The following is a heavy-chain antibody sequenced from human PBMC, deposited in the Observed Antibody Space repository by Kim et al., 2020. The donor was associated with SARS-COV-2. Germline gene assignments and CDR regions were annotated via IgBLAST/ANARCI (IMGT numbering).Heavy chain of an antibody. Sequence: SETLSLTCPVSGGSISSYYWSWIRQPPGKGLEWIGYIYYSGGTNYSPSLKRRASISLDTSKNQFSLKLSSVTAADTAVYYCARGGRAYSNAFYS. CDR2: IYYSGGT. V-gene: IGHV4-59*01. CDR3: ARGGRAYSNAFYS. CDR1: GGSISSYY. D-gene: IGHD3-16*01. J-gene: IGHJ5*01.